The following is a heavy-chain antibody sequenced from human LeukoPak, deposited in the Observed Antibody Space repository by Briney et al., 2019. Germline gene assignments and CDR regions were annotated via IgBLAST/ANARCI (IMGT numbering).Heavy chain of an antibody. CDR2: IYYSGST. D-gene: IGHD3-22*01. CDR1: GGSISSYY. V-gene: IGHV4-59*01. J-gene: IGHJ3*02. CDR3: ARARTYYYDSSGFDAFDI. Sequence: SETLSLTCTVSGGSISSYYWSWIRQPPGKGLEWIGYIYYSGSTNYNPSLKSRVTISVDTSKNQFSLKLSSVTAADTAVYYCARARTYYYDSSGFDAFDIWGQGTMVTVSS.